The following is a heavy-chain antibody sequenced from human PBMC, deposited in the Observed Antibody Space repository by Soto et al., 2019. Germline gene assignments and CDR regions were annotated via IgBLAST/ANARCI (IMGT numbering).Heavy chain of an antibody. D-gene: IGHD2-21*01. CDR1: GYTFTNYY. CDR2: INPSGGST. V-gene: IGHV1-46*01. CDR3: ARDRAEGIDAFDI. Sequence: QVQLVQSGAEVKKPGASVKVSCKASGYTFTNYYMHWVRQAPGQGLQWMGIINPSGGSTNYAQKVQGRVXXTXDXXTSTVYLELSSLRSEDTAVYYCARDRAEGIDAFDIWGQGTMVTVSS. J-gene: IGHJ3*02.